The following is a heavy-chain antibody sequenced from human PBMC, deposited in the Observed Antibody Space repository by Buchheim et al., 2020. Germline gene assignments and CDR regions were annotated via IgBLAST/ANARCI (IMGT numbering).Heavy chain of an antibody. D-gene: IGHD6-19*01. CDR2: ISGSADST. V-gene: IGHV3-23*01. J-gene: IGHJ4*02. CDR1: GFTFSSYA. Sequence: EVQLLESGGGSVQPGGSLRLSCAASGFTFSSYAMSWVRQAPGKGLEWVSGISGSADSTYYADSVTGRFTISRDNSKNPLYLQMNSLRAEDTAVYYCARDRGGWFDYWGQGTL. CDR3: ARDRGGWFDY.